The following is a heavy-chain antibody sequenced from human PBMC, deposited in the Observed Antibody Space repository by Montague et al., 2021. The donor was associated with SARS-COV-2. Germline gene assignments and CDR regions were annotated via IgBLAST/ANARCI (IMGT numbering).Heavy chain of an antibody. J-gene: IGHJ5*02. Sequence: SETLSLTCTVSGGSISSSSYYWDWIRQPPGKGLEWIGSIYYSGSTYYNPSLKSRVTISVDTSKNQFSLKLSSVTAADTAVYYCARPLNLYYYGSGSYSSWFDPWGQGTLVTVSS. CDR2: IYYSGST. V-gene: IGHV4-39*01. CDR1: GGSISSSSYY. D-gene: IGHD3-10*01. CDR3: ARPLNLYYYGSGSYSSWFDP.